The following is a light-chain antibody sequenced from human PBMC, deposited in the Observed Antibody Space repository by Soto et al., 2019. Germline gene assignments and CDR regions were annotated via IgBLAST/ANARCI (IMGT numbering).Light chain of an antibody. V-gene: IGKV3-20*01. CDR2: DAS. Sequence: VLTQSPGTLSLSPGEGATLSCRASQRVASDLAWYLQKPGQPPRLLIYDASIRATGIPDRICGSGSERDFTLTISRLEPEDAAVYYCQQYLNSPRTFGQGTKVDIK. CDR1: QRVASD. CDR3: QQYLNSPRT. J-gene: IGKJ1*01.